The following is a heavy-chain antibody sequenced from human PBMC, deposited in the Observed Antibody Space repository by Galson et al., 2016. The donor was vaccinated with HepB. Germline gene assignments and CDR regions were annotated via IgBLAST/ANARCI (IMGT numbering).Heavy chain of an antibody. Sequence: SLRLSCAASGFTFSTYTMNWVRQAPGKGLEWVSSISSSSTYIYYVDSVKGRFTISRDNAKNSLYLQMSSLRVEDTAIYYCARGVRQQLVWYYYYAMDVWGQGTTVTVSS. D-gene: IGHD6-13*01. CDR2: ISSSSTYI. J-gene: IGHJ6*02. V-gene: IGHV3-21*01. CDR1: GFTFSTYT. CDR3: ARGVRQQLVWYYYYAMDV.